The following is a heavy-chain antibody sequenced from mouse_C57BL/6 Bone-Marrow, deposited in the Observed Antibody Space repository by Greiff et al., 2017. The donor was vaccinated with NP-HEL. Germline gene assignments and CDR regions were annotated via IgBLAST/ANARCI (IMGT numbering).Heavy chain of an antibody. CDR1: GYAFSSYW. V-gene: IGHV1-80*01. Sequence: LQESGAELVKPGASVKISCKASGYAFSSYWMNWVKQRPGKGLEWIGQIYPGDGDTNYNGKFKGKATLTADKSSSTAYMQLSSLTSEDSAVYFCARSIYYYGSSFFDYWGQGTTLTVSS. J-gene: IGHJ2*01. CDR3: ARSIYYYGSSFFDY. CDR2: IYPGDGDT. D-gene: IGHD1-1*01.